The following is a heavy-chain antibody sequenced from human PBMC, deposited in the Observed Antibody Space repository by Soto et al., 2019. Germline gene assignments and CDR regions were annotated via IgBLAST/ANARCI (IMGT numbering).Heavy chain of an antibody. V-gene: IGHV4-4*02. J-gene: IGHJ4*02. CDR3: ASGIAAAGTPYSESY. CDR1: GGSISSSNW. Sequence: SETLSLICAVSGGSISSSNWWSWVRQPPGKGLEWIGEIYHSGSTNYNPSLKSRVTISVDKSKNQFSLKLSSVTAADTAVYYCASGIAAAGTPYSESYWGQGTLVTVSS. D-gene: IGHD6-13*01. CDR2: IYHSGST.